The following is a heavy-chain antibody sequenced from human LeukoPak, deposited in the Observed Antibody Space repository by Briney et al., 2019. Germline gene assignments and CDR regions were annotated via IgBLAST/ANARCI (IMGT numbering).Heavy chain of an antibody. Sequence: QPGGSLRLSCAASGFTFITYTMIWGRQAPGKGLEWVSYISSSSSYTNYADSVKGRFTISRDDAKNSLFLQMSSLGTDDTAVYYCARAVGSGRGGHFDYWGQGTLVTVSS. J-gene: IGHJ4*02. CDR1: GFTFITYT. CDR3: ARAVGSGRGGHFDY. V-gene: IGHV3-48*04. D-gene: IGHD6-19*01. CDR2: ISSSSSYT.